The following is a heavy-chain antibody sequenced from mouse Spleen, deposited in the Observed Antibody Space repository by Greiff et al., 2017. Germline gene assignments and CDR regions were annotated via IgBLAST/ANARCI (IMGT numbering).Heavy chain of an antibody. CDR2: IYPRDGST. J-gene: IGHJ3*01. V-gene: IGHV1-85*01. CDR1: GYAFSSYW. CDR3: VYYRYDGEAY. D-gene: IGHD2-14*01. Sequence: QVHVKQSGAELVKPGASVKISCKASGYAFSSYWMNWVKQRPGKGLEWIGWIYPRDGSTKYNEKFKGKATLTVDTSSSTAYMELHSLTSEDSAVYFCVYYRYDGEAYWGQGTLVTVSA.